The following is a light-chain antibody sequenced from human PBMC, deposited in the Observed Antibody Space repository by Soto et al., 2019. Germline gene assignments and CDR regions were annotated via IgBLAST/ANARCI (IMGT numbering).Light chain of an antibody. CDR1: ISDFVVYNY. CDR3: SSHTTSSALQV. Sequence: QSALTQPASVSGSPGQSITISCTGTISDFVVYNYVSWYQQHPSKAPKLMIYGVSNRPSGVSNRFSGSKSGNTASLTISGLQAEDEADYYCSSHTTSSALQVFGSGTKLTVL. V-gene: IGLV2-14*01. J-gene: IGLJ1*01. CDR2: GVS.